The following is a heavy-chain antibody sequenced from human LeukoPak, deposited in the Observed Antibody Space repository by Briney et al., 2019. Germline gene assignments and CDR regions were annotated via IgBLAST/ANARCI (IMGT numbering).Heavy chain of an antibody. D-gene: IGHD3-22*01. CDR1: GGSISSYY. CDR3: ARDFTRYDSSGYYYDY. Sequence: SETLSLTCTVPGGSISSYYWSWIRQPPGKGLEWIGYIYYSGSINYNPSLKSRVTISVDTSKNQFSLKLSSVTAADTAVYYCARDFTRYDSSGYYYDYWGQGTLVTVSS. J-gene: IGHJ4*02. CDR2: IYYSGSI. V-gene: IGHV4-59*12.